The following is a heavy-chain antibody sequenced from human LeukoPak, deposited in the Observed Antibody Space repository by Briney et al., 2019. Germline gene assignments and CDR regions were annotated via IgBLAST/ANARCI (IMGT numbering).Heavy chain of an antibody. CDR3: ARLSDYGSSSQYFKY. V-gene: IGHV3-23*01. CDR2: ISGSGGST. Sequence: GGSLRLSCAASGFTFSSYAMSWVRQAPGMGLEWVSSISGSGGSTYYADSVKGRFTISRDNSKNTLYLQMNSLRAEDTAVYYCARLSDYGSSSQYFKYWGQGTLVTVSS. D-gene: IGHD6-6*01. J-gene: IGHJ1*01. CDR1: GFTFSSYA.